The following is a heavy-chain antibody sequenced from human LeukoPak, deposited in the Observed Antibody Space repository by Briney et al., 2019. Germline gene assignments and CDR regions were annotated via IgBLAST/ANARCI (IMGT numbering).Heavy chain of an antibody. Sequence: GGSLRLSCAASGFTFNSYAMSWVRQAPGKGLEWVSTISVSGGSSYYADSVKGRFTISRDNSKNTLYLQMNSLRAEDTAVYYCAKEGGIAAVQYQFDYWGQGTLVTVSS. CDR1: GFTFNSYA. V-gene: IGHV3-23*01. CDR2: ISVSGGSS. D-gene: IGHD6-13*01. J-gene: IGHJ4*02. CDR3: AKEGGIAAVQYQFDY.